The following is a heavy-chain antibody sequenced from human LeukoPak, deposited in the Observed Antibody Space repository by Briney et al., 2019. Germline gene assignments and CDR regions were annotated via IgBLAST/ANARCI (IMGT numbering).Heavy chain of an antibody. D-gene: IGHD7-27*01. J-gene: IGHJ4*02. V-gene: IGHV1-2*02. CDR1: GYTFTAYF. Sequence: ASVKVSFKASGYTFTAYFLHWVRQAPGQGPEWMGWINPNTGDAYFAQKFQGRVTMARDTSISTAYMELSSLRFDDTAVYYCARDFKTGESRYYDYWGQGTPVTVSS. CDR2: INPNTGDA. CDR3: ARDFKTGESRYYDY.